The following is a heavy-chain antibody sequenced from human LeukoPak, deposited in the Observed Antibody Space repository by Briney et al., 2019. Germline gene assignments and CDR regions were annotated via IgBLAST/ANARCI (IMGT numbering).Heavy chain of an antibody. V-gene: IGHV4-34*01. J-gene: IGHJ4*02. D-gene: IGHD2-2*01. CDR2: INHSGST. CDR1: GGSFSGYY. CDR3: ARGPIGGNIVVVPAADFDY. Sequence: SGTLSLTCAVYGGSFSGYYWSWIRQPPGKGLEWIGEINHSGSTNYNPSLKSRVTISVDTSKNQFSLKLSSVTAADTAVYYCARGPIGGNIVVVPAADFDYWGQGTLVTVSS.